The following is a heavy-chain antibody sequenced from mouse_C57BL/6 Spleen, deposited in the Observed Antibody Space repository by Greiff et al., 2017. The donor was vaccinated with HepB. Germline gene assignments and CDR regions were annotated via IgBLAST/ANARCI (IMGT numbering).Heavy chain of an antibody. J-gene: IGHJ4*01. V-gene: IGHV2-2*01. D-gene: IGHD1-1*02. CDR2: IWSGGST. CDR3: ARGLQRGDSYFYAMDY. Sequence: QVQLKESGPGLVQPSQSLSITCTVSGFSLTSYGVHWVRQSPGKGLEWLGVIWSGGSTDYNAAFISRLSISKDNSKSQVFFKMNSLQADDTAIYYCARGLQRGDSYFYAMDYWGQGTSVTVSS. CDR1: GFSLTSYG.